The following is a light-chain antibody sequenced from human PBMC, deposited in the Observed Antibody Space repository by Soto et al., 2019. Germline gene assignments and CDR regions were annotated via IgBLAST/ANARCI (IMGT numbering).Light chain of an antibody. CDR1: QSVSSN. Sequence: EIVMTQSPATLSVSPGERATLSCRASQSVSSNLAWYQQKHGQAPRLLIYGASTRATGIPARFSGSGSGTEFTLTISSLQSEDFAVYYCQQYNNWRWTFGQGTKVEIK. V-gene: IGKV3-15*01. CDR2: GAS. CDR3: QQYNNWRWT. J-gene: IGKJ1*01.